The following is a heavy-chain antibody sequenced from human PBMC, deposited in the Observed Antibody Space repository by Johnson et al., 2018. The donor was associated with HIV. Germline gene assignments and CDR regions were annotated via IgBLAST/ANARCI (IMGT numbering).Heavy chain of an antibody. J-gene: IGHJ3*02. D-gene: IGHD3-10*01. V-gene: IGHV3-66*03. CDR1: GFIVSSNY. Sequence: VQLVESGGGLIQPGGSLRLSCAASGFIVSSNYMSWVRQAPGKGLEWVSVIYSGGSTYYADSVKGRFTISRDNSKNSLYLQMNSLSAEDTAVYYCARGGFGELLQDDAFDIWGQGTMVTVSS. CDR3: ARGGFGELLQDDAFDI. CDR2: IYSGGST.